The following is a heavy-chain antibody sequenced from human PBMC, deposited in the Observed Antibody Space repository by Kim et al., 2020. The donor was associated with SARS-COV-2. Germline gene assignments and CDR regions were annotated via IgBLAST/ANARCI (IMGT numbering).Heavy chain of an antibody. D-gene: IGHD2-21*01. CDR3: ARDGIRGISWFDP. CDR2: MNAGNGKT. CDR1: GYTFTSYA. J-gene: IGHJ5*02. Sequence: ASVKVSCKASGYTFTSYAMHWVRQAPGQRLEWMGWMNAGNGKTKYSQKFQGRVTITRDTFASTAYMELSSLRSEDTVVYYCARDGIRGISWFDPWGQGTLVTVSS. V-gene: IGHV1-3*01.